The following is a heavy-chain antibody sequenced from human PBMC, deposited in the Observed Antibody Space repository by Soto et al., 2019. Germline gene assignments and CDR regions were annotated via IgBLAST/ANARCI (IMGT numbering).Heavy chain of an antibody. CDR1: GYTFTSYG. CDR3: ARGLGKYYDFWSGYSTQFDY. Sequence: QVQLVQSGAEVKKPGASVKVSCKASGYTFTSYGISWVRQAPGQGLEWMGWISAYNGNTNYAQKLQGRVTMTTDTATSTAYMELGSLRSDDTAVYYCARGLGKYYDFWSGYSTQFDYWGQGTLVTVSS. V-gene: IGHV1-18*01. CDR2: ISAYNGNT. J-gene: IGHJ4*02. D-gene: IGHD3-3*01.